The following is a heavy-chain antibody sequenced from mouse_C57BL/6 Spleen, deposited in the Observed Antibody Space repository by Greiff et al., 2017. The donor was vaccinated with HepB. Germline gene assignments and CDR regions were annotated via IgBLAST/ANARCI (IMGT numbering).Heavy chain of an antibody. Sequence: QQVESGGGLVKPGGSLKLSCAASGFTFSSYAMSWVRQTPEKRLEWVATISDGGSYTYYPDNVKGRFTISRDNAKNNLYLQMSHLKSEDTAMYYCAIGELGFAWFAYWGQGTLVTVSA. CDR1: GFTFSSYA. CDR2: ISDGGSYT. J-gene: IGHJ3*01. CDR3: AIGELGFAWFAY. V-gene: IGHV5-4*01. D-gene: IGHD4-1*01.